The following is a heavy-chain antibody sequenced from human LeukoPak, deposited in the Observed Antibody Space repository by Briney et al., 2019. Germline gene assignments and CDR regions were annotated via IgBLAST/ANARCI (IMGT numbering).Heavy chain of an antibody. CDR2: IYYSGST. J-gene: IGHJ4*02. D-gene: IGHD6-19*01. Sequence: SETLSLTCTVSGGSISSSSYYWGWIRQPPGKGLEWIGSIYYSGSTYYNPSLKSRVTISVDTSKNQFSLKLSSVTAADTAVYYCARARRAVMYYFDYWGQGTLVTVSS. CDR1: GGSISSSSYY. V-gene: IGHV4-39*01. CDR3: ARARRAVMYYFDY.